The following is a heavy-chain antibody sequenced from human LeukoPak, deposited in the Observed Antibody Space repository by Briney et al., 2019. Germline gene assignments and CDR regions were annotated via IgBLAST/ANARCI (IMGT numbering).Heavy chain of an antibody. V-gene: IGHV4-59*01. CDR1: GGSISSYY. D-gene: IGHD1-26*01. CDR3: AREPPGGSQYFRGAFDI. J-gene: IGHJ3*02. Sequence: SETLSLTCTVSGGSISSYYWCWIRQPPGKGLEWIGYIYYSGSTNYNPSLKSRVTISVDTSKNQFSLKLSSVTAADTAVYYCAREPPGGSQYFRGAFDIWGQGTMVTVSS. CDR2: IYYSGST.